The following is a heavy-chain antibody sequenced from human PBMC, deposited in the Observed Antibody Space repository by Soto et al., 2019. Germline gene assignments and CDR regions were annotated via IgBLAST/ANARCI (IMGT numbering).Heavy chain of an antibody. CDR3: AKVGGSCSFDC. V-gene: IGHV3-23*01. CDR1: GFTFSTYA. D-gene: IGHD2-15*01. CDR2: ISGSGGNST. J-gene: IGHJ4*01. Sequence: EVQLLESGGGLVQPGGSLRLSCAASGFTFSTYAMSWVRQAPGKGLEWVSAISGSGGNSTFYGDSVKGRFTITRDNTNNTVYLKMSRQGAEDTAVYYCAKVGGSCSFDCWGHGTLVTLS.